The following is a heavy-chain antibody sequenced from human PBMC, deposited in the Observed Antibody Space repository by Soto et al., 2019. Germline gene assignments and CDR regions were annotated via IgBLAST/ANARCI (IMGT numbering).Heavy chain of an antibody. CDR1: GFTFSSYG. CDR2: ISYDGSNK. J-gene: IGHJ4*02. D-gene: IGHD6-19*01. Sequence: QVQLVESGGGVVQPGRCLRLSCAASGFTFSSYGMHWVRQAPGKGLEWVAVISYDGSNKYYADSVKGRFTISRDNSKNTLYLQMNSLRAEDTAVYYCAKDNSSGWYRHPYYGGQGTLVTVSS. V-gene: IGHV3-30*18. CDR3: AKDNSSGWYRHPYY.